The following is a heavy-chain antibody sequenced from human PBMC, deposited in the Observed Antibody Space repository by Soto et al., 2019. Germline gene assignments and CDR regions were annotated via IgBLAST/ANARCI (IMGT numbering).Heavy chain of an antibody. CDR3: ARERLNTGWYGVDH. J-gene: IGHJ4*02. CDR2: VSNKNGVT. CDR1: GYTFSNYD. V-gene: IGHV1-18*04. D-gene: IGHD2-8*02. Sequence: VPSVNVCGKTSGYTFSNYDFSWLPHAPGQGLEWMGWVSNKNGVTNYAEKFRDRVTMTTDTSTNTIYMELRSLRSDDTAVYFCARERLNTGWYGVDHWGQGTQVTVSS.